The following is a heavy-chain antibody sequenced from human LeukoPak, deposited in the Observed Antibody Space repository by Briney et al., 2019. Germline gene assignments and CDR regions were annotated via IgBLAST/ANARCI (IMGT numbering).Heavy chain of an antibody. D-gene: IGHD4-11*01. Sequence: SETLSLTCTVSGGSISSSSYYWGWIRQPPGKGLEWIGSIYYSGSAYYNPSLKSRVTISVDTSKNQFSLKLSSVTAADTAVYYCARHVRGKTRNYYFDYWGQGTLVTVSS. CDR1: GGSISSSSYY. V-gene: IGHV4-39*01. CDR2: IYYSGSA. CDR3: ARHVRGKTRNYYFDY. J-gene: IGHJ4*02.